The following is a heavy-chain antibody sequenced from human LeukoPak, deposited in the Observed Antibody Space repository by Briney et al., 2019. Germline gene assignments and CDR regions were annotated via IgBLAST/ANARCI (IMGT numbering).Heavy chain of an antibody. CDR1: GFTFSSYG. Sequence: GGSLRLSCAASGFTFSSYGMHWVRRAPGKGLEWVAFIRYDGSNKYYADSVKGRFTISRDNSKNTLYLQMNSLRAEDTAVYYCAKTRDYYGSGSYHTFDYWGQGTLVTVSS. V-gene: IGHV3-30*02. CDR3: AKTRDYYGSGSYHTFDY. D-gene: IGHD3-10*01. J-gene: IGHJ4*02. CDR2: IRYDGSNK.